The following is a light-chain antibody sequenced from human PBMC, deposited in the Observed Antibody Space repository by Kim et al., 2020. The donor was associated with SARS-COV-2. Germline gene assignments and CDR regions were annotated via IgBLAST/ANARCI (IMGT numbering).Light chain of an antibody. J-gene: IGKJ2*01. Sequence: SASVGARVTFACRANQNIDDDITRYQQKPGKAPKALISPASNLQSGVPSRFSGSGSGTDLTLTIINLQPEDFATYHCRQAYTTPYTFGQGTRLEI. CDR2: PAS. CDR3: RQAYTTPYT. CDR1: QNIDDD. V-gene: IGKV1-39*01.